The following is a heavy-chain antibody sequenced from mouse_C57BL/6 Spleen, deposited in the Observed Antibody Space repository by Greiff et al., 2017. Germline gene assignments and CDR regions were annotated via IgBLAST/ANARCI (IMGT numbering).Heavy chain of an antibody. CDR3: ARRVTTHSGGY. D-gene: IGHD1-1*01. CDR2: IDPSDSNT. CDR1: GYTFTSYW. Sequence: QVQLQQPGAELVKPGASVKLSCKASGYTFTSYWLQWVKQRPGQGLEWIGEIDPSDSNTNYNQKFKGKATLTVDPSSSTAYMQLSSLTSEDSAVYYCARRVTTHSGGYWGQGTTLTVSS. V-gene: IGHV1-50*01. J-gene: IGHJ2*01.